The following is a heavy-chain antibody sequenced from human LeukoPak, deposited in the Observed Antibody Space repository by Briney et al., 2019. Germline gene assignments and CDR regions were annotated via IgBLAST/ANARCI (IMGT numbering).Heavy chain of an antibody. CDR1: GGSISGYY. CDR3: ASEGVTDYFDY. V-gene: IGHV4-34*01. D-gene: IGHD5-18*01. Sequence: KPSETLSLTCAVYGGSISGYYWSWIRQPPGKGLEWIGEINHSGSTNYNPPLKSRVTISVDTSKNQFSLKLSSVTAADTAVYYCASEGVTDYFDYWGQGTLVTVSS. CDR2: INHSGST. J-gene: IGHJ4*02.